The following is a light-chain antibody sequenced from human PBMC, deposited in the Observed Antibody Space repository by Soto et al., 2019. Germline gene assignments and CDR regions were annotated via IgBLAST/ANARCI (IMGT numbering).Light chain of an antibody. CDR3: QQYAGSPPWT. CDR2: RAS. Sequence: EIVLTQSPGTLSLSPGETATLSCRASRSVSSNYLAWYQQRPGQAPRLLINRASNRATGIPDRFTGSGSGTEFTLTISSLQSEDFAVYYCQQYAGSPPWTFGQGTKVDIK. V-gene: IGKV3-20*01. J-gene: IGKJ1*01. CDR1: RSVSSNY.